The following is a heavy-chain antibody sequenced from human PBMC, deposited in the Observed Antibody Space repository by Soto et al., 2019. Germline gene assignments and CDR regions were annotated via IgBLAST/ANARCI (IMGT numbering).Heavy chain of an antibody. CDR1: GYSFTSYW. J-gene: IGHJ6*02. CDR3: AGLGSGYYAYYYYGMDV. Sequence: GESLKISCKGSGYSFTSYWIGWVRQMPGKGLEWMGIIYPGDSDTRYSPSFQGQVTISADKSISTAYLQWSSLKASDTAMYYCAGLGSGYYAYYYYGMDVWGQGTTVTVSS. D-gene: IGHD3-3*01. CDR2: IYPGDSDT. V-gene: IGHV5-51*01.